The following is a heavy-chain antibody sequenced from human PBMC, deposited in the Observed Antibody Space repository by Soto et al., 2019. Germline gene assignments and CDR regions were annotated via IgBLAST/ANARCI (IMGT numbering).Heavy chain of an antibody. CDR2: IYYSGST. D-gene: IGHD3-10*01. Sequence: SETLSLTCTVSGGSISSYYWSWIRQPPGKGLEWIGYIYYSGSTNYNPSLKSRVTISGDTYKNQFSLKLSSVTAADTAVYYCARRSASMVRGDYFDYWGQGTLVTV. CDR1: GGSISSYY. CDR3: ARRSASMVRGDYFDY. J-gene: IGHJ4*02. V-gene: IGHV4-59*08.